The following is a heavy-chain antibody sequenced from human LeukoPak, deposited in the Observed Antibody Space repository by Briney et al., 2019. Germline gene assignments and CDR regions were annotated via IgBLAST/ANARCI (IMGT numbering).Heavy chain of an antibody. Sequence: SVKVSCKASGYTFTTFGISWVRQAPGQGLEWMGGIIPIFGTANYAQKFQGRVTITADESTSTAYMELSSLRSEDTAVYYCARSRLAARPDYFDYWGQGTLVPVSS. J-gene: IGHJ4*02. D-gene: IGHD6-6*01. CDR2: IIPIFGTA. CDR1: GYTFTTFG. CDR3: ARSRLAARPDYFDY. V-gene: IGHV1-69*13.